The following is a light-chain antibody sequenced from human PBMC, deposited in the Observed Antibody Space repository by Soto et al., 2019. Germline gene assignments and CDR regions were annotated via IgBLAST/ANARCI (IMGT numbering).Light chain of an antibody. V-gene: IGKV3-11*01. CDR2: DAS. CDR1: QSVSSH. J-gene: IGKJ5*01. Sequence: EIVLTQSPATLSLSPGERGTLSCRASQSVSSHLAWYQQKPGHAPRLLIYDASKRPTGIPARFSGSGSGTDFTLTISSLEPEDFAVYYCQQRSDRLPITFGQGTRLEIK. CDR3: QQRSDRLPIT.